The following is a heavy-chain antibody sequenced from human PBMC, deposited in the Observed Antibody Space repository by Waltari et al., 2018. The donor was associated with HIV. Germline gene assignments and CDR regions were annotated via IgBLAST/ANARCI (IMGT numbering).Heavy chain of an antibody. CDR2: INSDGSTR. Sequence: VQLVESGGGSIKTGGSLRLSCAGSGFSVRNHGMDWGRQGPGKGLVWVARINSDGSTRNYADAVKGRFVISRDNSRNTVYLQLNSVKVEDTAVYFCARASHYIEFSTFDGDYYFDLWGRGTRVAVSS. CDR1: GFSVRNHG. D-gene: IGHD3-9*01. V-gene: IGHV3-74*01. CDR3: ARASHYIEFSTFDGDYYFDL. J-gene: IGHJ4*02.